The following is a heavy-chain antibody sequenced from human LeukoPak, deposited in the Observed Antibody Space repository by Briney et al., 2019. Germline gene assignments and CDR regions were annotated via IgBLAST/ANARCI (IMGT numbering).Heavy chain of an antibody. Sequence: VASVKVSCKASGYTFTSYDINWVRQATGQGLEWMGLINPSGGNTRYAQKFQDRVTMTRDTSTSTVYMELSSLRSEDTAMYYCARDRTHYYESVGYYSRWEYWGQGTLVTVSS. CDR2: INPSGGNT. V-gene: IGHV1-46*01. CDR3: ARDRTHYYESVGYYSRWEY. CDR1: GYTFTSYD. D-gene: IGHD3-22*01. J-gene: IGHJ4*02.